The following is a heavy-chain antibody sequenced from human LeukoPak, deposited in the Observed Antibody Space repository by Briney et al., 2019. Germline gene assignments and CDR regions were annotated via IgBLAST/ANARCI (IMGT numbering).Heavy chain of an antibody. CDR2: ISNDGGNK. V-gene: IGHV3-30*04. Sequence: PGGSLRLSCSASGFTFSTLPMHWVRQAPGKGLEWVALISNDGGNKYYADSVKGRFTISRDNSKNTLYLQMNSLRAEDTAVYYCAKDISGSYYHSFDYWGQGTLVTVSS. D-gene: IGHD1-26*01. CDR3: AKDISGSYYHSFDY. CDR1: GFTFSTLP. J-gene: IGHJ4*02.